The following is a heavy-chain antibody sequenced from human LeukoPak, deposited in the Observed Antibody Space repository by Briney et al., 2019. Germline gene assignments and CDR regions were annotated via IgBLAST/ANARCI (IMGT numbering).Heavy chain of an antibody. CDR1: GGSISSSSYY. D-gene: IGHD1-26*01. Sequence: PSETLSLTCTVSGGSISSSSYYWGWIRQPPGKGLEWIGSIYYSGSTYYNPSLKSRVTISVDTSKNQFSLKLSSVTAADTAVYYCARVSGSDYRRGSMDVWGQGTTVTVSS. CDR3: ARVSGSDYRRGSMDV. J-gene: IGHJ6*02. CDR2: IYYSGST. V-gene: IGHV4-39*07.